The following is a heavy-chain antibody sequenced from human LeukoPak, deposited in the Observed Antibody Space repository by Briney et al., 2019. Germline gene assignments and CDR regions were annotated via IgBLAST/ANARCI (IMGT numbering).Heavy chain of an antibody. CDR3: ARGPIKTSSSWYDY. Sequence: SETLSLTCAVYGGSFSGYYWSWIRQPPGKGLEWIGEINHSGSTNYNPSLKSRVTISVDTSKNQFSLKLSSVTAADTAVYYCARGPIKTSSSWYDYWGQGTLVTVSS. CDR2: INHSGST. CDR1: GGSFSGYY. D-gene: IGHD6-13*01. V-gene: IGHV4-34*01. J-gene: IGHJ4*02.